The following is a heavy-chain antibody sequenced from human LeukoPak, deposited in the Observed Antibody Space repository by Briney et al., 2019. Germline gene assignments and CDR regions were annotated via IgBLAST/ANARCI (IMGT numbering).Heavy chain of an antibody. CDR3: ARGTGNYYGY. CDR2: IKSDGSST. CDR1: GFTFSSYS. D-gene: IGHD3/OR15-3a*01. Sequence: GGSLRLSCAASGFTFSSYSMNWVRQAPGKGLVWVSRIKSDGSSTSYADSVKGRFTITRGSAKNTLYLQMNSLRAEDTAVYYCARGTGNYYGYWGQGTLVTVSS. V-gene: IGHV3-74*01. J-gene: IGHJ4*02.